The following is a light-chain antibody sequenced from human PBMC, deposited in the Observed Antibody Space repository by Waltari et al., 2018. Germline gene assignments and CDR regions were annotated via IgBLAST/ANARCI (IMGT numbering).Light chain of an antibody. CDR1: QSVSSTY. Sequence: DIVLTQSPGTLSLSPGERATLSCRASQSVSSTYLAWYQQKPGQAPRLLIYGVSSRATGIPERFSGSGSATDFTLTISRLDPEDFAVYFCQQYSSGPNTFGQGTKLEIK. V-gene: IGKV3-20*01. CDR3: QQYSSGPNT. J-gene: IGKJ2*01. CDR2: GVS.